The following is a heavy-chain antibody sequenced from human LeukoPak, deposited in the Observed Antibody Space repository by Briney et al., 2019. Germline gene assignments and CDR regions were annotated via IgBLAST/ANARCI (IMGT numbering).Heavy chain of an antibody. V-gene: IGHV3-21*01. Sequence: GGSLRLSCAASGFTFSSYDMTWVRQAPGRGLEWVSSIRPSGDNTYHGGSVKGRFTISRDNAKNSLYLQMNSLRAVDTAVYFCARDWYDNSDAFDIWGQGTMVTVSS. CDR2: IRPSGDNT. J-gene: IGHJ3*02. CDR3: ARDWYDNSDAFDI. D-gene: IGHD3-9*01. CDR1: GFTFSSYD.